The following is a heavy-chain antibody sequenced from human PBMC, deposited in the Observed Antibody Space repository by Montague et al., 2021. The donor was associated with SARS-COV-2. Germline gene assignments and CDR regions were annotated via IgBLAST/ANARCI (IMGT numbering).Heavy chain of an antibody. CDR2: TYYRSKWHN. Sequence: SAISGDSVSSNSAARNWIRQSPSRGLEWLGRTYYRSKWHNDYAVSVKSRITINPDTSKNQFSLQLKSVTPEDTAVYYCARGWVATIPHMDNWGQGSLVIVSS. CDR3: ARGWVATIPHMDN. CDR1: GDSVSSNSAA. V-gene: IGHV6-1*01. D-gene: IGHD5-12*01. J-gene: IGHJ4*02.